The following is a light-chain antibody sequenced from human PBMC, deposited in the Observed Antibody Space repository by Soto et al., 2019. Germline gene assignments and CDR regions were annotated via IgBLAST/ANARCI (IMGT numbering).Light chain of an antibody. V-gene: IGKV3-11*01. CDR1: QSVSTY. CDR3: QQRTNWPRT. Sequence: DIVWTQSPATLSLSPGERATLSCRASQSVSTYLAWYQQKPGQAPKLLIYDASNRATGIPARFSGSGSGTDFTLTISSLEPEDFAVYYCQQRTNWPRTFGPGTKVEIK. CDR2: DAS. J-gene: IGKJ1*01.